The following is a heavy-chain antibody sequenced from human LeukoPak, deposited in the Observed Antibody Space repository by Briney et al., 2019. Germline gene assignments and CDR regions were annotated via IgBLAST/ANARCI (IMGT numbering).Heavy chain of an antibody. Sequence: SETLSLTCAVYGGFFSGYYWSWIRQPPGKGLEWIGEINHSGSTNYNPSLKSRVTISVDTSKNQFSLKLSSVTAADTAVYYCATHCSGGSCYGHGAFDIWGQGTMVTVSS. D-gene: IGHD2-15*01. CDR1: GGFFSGYY. CDR2: INHSGST. CDR3: ATHCSGGSCYGHGAFDI. V-gene: IGHV4-34*01. J-gene: IGHJ3*02.